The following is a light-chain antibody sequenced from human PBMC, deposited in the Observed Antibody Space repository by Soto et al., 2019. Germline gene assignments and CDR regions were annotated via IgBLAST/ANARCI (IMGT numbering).Light chain of an antibody. CDR1: QSVSSN. CDR2: GAS. V-gene: IGKV3-15*01. CDR3: QQYAYWPET. J-gene: IGKJ1*01. Sequence: EIVLTQSPATLSVSPGERATLSCRASQSVSSNLVWYQQKPGQTPRLLISGASTRATGIPGRFSGSGSGTNFTLAISSLQSEDFAVYFCQQYAYWPETFGQGTKVDIK.